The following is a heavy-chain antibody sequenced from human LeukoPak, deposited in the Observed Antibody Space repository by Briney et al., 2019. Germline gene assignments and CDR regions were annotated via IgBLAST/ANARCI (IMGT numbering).Heavy chain of an antibody. CDR1: GYTSDFMKYG. CDR3: ARELWSGNYNI. J-gene: IGHJ4*02. D-gene: IGHD3-3*01. V-gene: IGHV1-18*01. CDR2: INPDSGHA. Sequence: ASVKVSCKISGYTSDFMKYGVAWVRQAPGQGLEWMGWINPDSGHANYAQKFQGRVSMTTHTSTTTAYMELRSLRSEDTAVYYCARELWSGNYNIWGQGTLVSVSS.